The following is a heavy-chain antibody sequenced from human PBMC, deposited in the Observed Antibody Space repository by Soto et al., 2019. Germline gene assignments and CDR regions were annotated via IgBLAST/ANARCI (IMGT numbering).Heavy chain of an antibody. CDR2: AFYRSRWYI. J-gene: IGHJ6*02. V-gene: IGHV6-1*01. CDR1: GASVSTNSSA. CDR3: ARGLYGMDV. Sequence: SQTLSLTCAISGASVSTNSSAWNWIRQSPSRGLEWLGRAFYRSRWYIDYAVSVKGRISVIPDTSKNLFSLQLTSVTPEDTAVYYCARGLYGMDVWGQGTTVTVSS.